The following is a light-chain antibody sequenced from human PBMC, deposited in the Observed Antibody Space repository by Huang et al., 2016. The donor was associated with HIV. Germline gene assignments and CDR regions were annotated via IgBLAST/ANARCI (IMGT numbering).Light chain of an antibody. CDR1: HSVSSD. CDR3: QQYSDGYT. Sequence: TVMTQSPVTLSVSPGERATLSCRASHSVSSDLAWYQQKHGQAPRLLSYDTSTRATCSPARFSGSGSGTEFTLTISGLQAADFAVYYCQQYSDGYTFGQGTKVDVK. V-gene: IGKV3-15*01. CDR2: DTS. J-gene: IGKJ2*01.